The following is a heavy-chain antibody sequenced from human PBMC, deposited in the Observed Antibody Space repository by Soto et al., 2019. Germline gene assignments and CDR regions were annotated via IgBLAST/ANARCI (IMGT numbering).Heavy chain of an antibody. D-gene: IGHD4-17*01. Sequence: TLSLTCSVSGGSVSDKTYYWSWIRQPPGKRLEWIGYAYYSGTTNYNPSLKSRVTISVDLSKNRFSLRLSSVTTADTALYYCARTTAVPNTLRSRYFFDYWGQGTLVTVSS. CDR1: GGSVSDKTYY. J-gene: IGHJ4*02. CDR3: ARTTAVPNTLRSRYFFDY. CDR2: AYYSGTT. V-gene: IGHV4-61*01.